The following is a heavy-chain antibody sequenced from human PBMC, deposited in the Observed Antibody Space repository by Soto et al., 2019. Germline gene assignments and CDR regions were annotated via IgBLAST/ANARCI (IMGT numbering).Heavy chain of an antibody. J-gene: IGHJ4*02. CDR2: IRSKANSYAT. D-gene: IGHD5-12*01. CDR3: TQWSILNHDRDGYNDQGRKIIDY. Sequence: EVQLVESGGGLVQPGGSLKLSCAASGFTFSGSAMHWVRQASGKGLELVGRIRSKANSYATAYAEWVKGRFTISIDDSMNTAYLQMNSLKPEATGVYYCTQWSILNHDRDGYNDQGRKIIDYWGQGTLVTVSS. CDR1: GFTFSGSA. V-gene: IGHV3-73*02.